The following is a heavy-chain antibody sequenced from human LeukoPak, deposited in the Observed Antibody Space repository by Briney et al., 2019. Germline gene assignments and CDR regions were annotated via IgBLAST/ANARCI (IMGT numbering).Heavy chain of an antibody. V-gene: IGHV3-23*01. CDR1: GFTFSSYV. CDR3: ARAADYYASGIFH. CDR2: ISGRGSST. D-gene: IGHD3-10*01. J-gene: IGHJ4*02. Sequence: PGGSLRLSCAASGFTFSSYVMSWVRQAPGKGLAWVSGISGRGSSTYYADSVKGRFTISRDNSKNTLYLQMNSLRAEDTAVYYCARAADYYASGIFHWGQGTLVTVSS.